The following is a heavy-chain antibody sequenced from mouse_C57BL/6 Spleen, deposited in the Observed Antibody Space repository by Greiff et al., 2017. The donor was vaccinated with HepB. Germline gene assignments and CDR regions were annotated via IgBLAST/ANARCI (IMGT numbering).Heavy chain of an antibody. V-gene: IGHV5-9*01. CDR3: ARRRSDGYYGY. J-gene: IGHJ3*01. CDR1: GFTFSSYT. D-gene: IGHD2-3*01. CDR2: ISGGGGNT. Sequence: EVQLVESGGGLVKPGGSLKLSCAASGFTFSSYTMSWVRQTPEKRLEWVATISGGGGNTYYPDSVKGRFTISRDNAKNTLYLQMSSLRSEDTALYYCARRRSDGYYGYWGQGTLVTVSA.